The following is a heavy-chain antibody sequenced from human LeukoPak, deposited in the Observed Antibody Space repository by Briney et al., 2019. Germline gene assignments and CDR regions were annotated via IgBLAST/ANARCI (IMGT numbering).Heavy chain of an antibody. V-gene: IGHV1-3*01. CDR2: INAGNGNT. Sequence: GASAKVSCKASGYTFTSYAMHWVRQAPGQRLEWMGWINAGNGNTKYSQKFQGRVTITRDTSASTAYMELSSLRSEDTAVYYCARDRYGGNSDWFDPWGQGTLVTVSS. CDR3: ARDRYGGNSDWFDP. J-gene: IGHJ5*02. CDR1: GYTFTSYA. D-gene: IGHD4-23*01.